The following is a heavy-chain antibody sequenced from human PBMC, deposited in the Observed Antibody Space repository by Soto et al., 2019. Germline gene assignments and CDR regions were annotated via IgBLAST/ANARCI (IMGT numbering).Heavy chain of an antibody. V-gene: IGHV1-8*01. D-gene: IGHD1-26*01. J-gene: IGHJ4*02. CDR3: ARGVTAGVDY. CDR2: MEPSSGRT. CDR1: GYSFTGLD. Sequence: ASVKVSCKASGYSFTGLDINWVRQTTGQGLEWMGWMEPSSGRTGYAQKFQGRVTMTRDTSINTAHMELSSLTSDDTAFYYCARGVTAGVDYWGQGTLVTVPS.